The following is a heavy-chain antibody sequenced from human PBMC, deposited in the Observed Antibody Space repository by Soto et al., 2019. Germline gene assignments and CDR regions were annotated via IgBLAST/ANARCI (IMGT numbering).Heavy chain of an antibody. D-gene: IGHD4-17*01. V-gene: IGHV4-38-2*01. CDR2: IYHSGST. Sequence: SETLSLTCAVSGYSISSGYYWGWIRQPPGRGLEWIGSIYHSGSTYYNPSLKSRVTISVDTSKNQFSLKLSSVTAADTAVYYCARGPYGDSYYYYYGMDVWGQGTTVTVSS. CDR1: GYSISSGYY. CDR3: ARGPYGDSYYYYYGMDV. J-gene: IGHJ6*02.